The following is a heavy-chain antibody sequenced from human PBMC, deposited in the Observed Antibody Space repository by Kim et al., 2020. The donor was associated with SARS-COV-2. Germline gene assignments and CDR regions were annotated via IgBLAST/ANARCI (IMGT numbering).Heavy chain of an antibody. J-gene: IGHJ3*02. CDR3: ARIRPLLWFGDDAFDI. Sequence: GGSLRLSCAASGFTFSSYSMNWVRQAPGKGLEWVSSISSSSSYIYYADSVKGRFTISRDNAKNSLYLQMNSLRAEDTAVYYCARIRPLLWFGDDAFDIWGQGTMVTVSS. CDR2: ISSSSSYI. V-gene: IGHV3-21*01. CDR1: GFTFSSYS. D-gene: IGHD3-10*01.